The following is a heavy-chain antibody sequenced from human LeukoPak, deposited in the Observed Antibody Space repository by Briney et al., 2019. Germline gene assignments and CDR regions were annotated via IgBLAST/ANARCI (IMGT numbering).Heavy chain of an antibody. Sequence: SETLSLTCTVSGGSISSYYWSWIRQPPGKGLEWIGYIYYSGSTNYNPSLKSRVTISVDTSKNQFSLKLSSVTAADTAVYYCARDREVLDRALGYWGQGTLVTVSS. J-gene: IGHJ4*02. CDR3: ARDREVLDRALGY. CDR2: IYYSGST. V-gene: IGHV4-59*01. D-gene: IGHD5-24*01. CDR1: GGSISSYY.